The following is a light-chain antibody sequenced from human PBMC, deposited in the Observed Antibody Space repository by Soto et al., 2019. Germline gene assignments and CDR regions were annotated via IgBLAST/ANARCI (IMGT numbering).Light chain of an antibody. J-gene: IGLJ2*01. CDR2: DVS. V-gene: IGLV2-14*01. Sequence: QSVLTQPASVSGSPGQSITISCTGTSSDVGGYNYVSWYQQHPAKAPKLMIYDVSNRPSGVSNRFSGSKSGNTASLTISGLQAEDEADYYCRSYTSSSTVVFGGGTKLNVL. CDR1: SSDVGGYNY. CDR3: RSYTSSSTVV.